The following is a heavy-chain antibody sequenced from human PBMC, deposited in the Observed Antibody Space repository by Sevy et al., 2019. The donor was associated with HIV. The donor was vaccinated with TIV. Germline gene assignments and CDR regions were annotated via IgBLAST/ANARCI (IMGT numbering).Heavy chain of an antibody. J-gene: IGHJ4*02. Sequence: SETLSLTCTVSGGSISSYYWSWIRQPPGKGLEWIGSSYYSGSTNYNPSLKSRVTISVDTSKNQFSLKLSSVTAADTAVYYCARHSRYCSSTSCYVTLDYWGQGTLVTVSS. CDR3: ARHSRYCSSTSCYVTLDY. D-gene: IGHD2-2*01. CDR1: GGSISSYY. CDR2: SYYSGST. V-gene: IGHV4-59*08.